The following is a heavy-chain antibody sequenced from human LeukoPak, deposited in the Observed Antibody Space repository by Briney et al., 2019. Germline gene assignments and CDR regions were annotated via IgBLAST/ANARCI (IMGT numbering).Heavy chain of an antibody. J-gene: IGHJ4*02. D-gene: IGHD3-22*01. CDR2: MNSKSGNT. CDR3: TREDSSALQDY. CDR1: GYTFTSYD. V-gene: IGHV1-8*03. Sequence: ASVKVSCKASGYTFTSYDINWVRQATGQGLEWMGWMNSKSGNTGYAQKFHGRVTITRNTSISTAYMELSSLRSEDTAVYYCTREDSSALQDYWGQGTLVTVSS.